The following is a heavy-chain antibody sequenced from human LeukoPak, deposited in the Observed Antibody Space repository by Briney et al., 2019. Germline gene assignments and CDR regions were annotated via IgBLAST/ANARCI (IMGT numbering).Heavy chain of an antibody. CDR1: GGSITNYY. CDR2: ISYNGNT. Sequence: SETLSLTCTVSGGSITNYYWTWIRQPPGKGLEWIGYISYNGNTNYNPSLKSRVTISIDTSKNQFSLRLSYVTAADMAVYYCSRAPCSNPEFWGQGTLVTVSS. V-gene: IGHV4-59*01. CDR3: SRAPCSNPEF. J-gene: IGHJ4*02. D-gene: IGHD4-11*01.